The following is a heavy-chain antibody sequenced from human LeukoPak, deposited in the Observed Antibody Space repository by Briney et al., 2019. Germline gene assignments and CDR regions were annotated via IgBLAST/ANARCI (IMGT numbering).Heavy chain of an antibody. CDR1: GGSFSGYY. D-gene: IGHD6-6*01. CDR2: INHSGST. Sequence: SGTLSLTCAVYGGSFSGYYWSWIRQPPGKGLEWIGEINHSGSTNYNPSLKSRVTISVDTSKNQFSLKPSSVTAADTAVYYCARGHALVIAARPGWFDPWGQGTLVTVSS. V-gene: IGHV4-34*01. J-gene: IGHJ5*02. CDR3: ARGHALVIAARPGWFDP.